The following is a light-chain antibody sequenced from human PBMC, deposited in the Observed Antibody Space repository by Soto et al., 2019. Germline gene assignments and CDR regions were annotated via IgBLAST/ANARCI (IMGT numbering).Light chain of an antibody. CDR1: QSVSNNY. V-gene: IGKV3-20*01. J-gene: IGKJ5*01. Sequence: ENVLTQSPGTLYLSPGERATLSCRASQSVSNNYLAWYQQKPGQAPRLLISDASRGATGVPARFSGSGSGTDFSLSISRLEPEGFAVYHCQQYGSSIIFGQGTRLEIK. CDR3: QQYGSSII. CDR2: DAS.